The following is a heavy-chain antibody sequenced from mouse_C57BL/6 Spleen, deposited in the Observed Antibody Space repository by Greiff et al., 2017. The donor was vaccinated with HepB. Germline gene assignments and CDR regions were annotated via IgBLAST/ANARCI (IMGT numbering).Heavy chain of an antibody. CDR3: TRSEGTHYFDY. D-gene: IGHD2-14*01. V-gene: IGHV1-15*01. CDR1: GYTFTDYE. Sequence: VQLQQSGAELVRPGASVTLSCKASGYTFTDYEMHWVKQTPVHGLEWIGAIDPETGGTAYNQKFKGKAILTADKSSSTAYMELRSLTSEDSAVYDCTRSEGTHYFDYWGQGTTLTVSS. J-gene: IGHJ2*01. CDR2: IDPETGGT.